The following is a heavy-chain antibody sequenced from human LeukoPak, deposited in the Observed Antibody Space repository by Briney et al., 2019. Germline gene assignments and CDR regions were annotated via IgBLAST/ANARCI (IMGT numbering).Heavy chain of an antibody. D-gene: IGHD3-3*01. CDR2: IYYSGST. Sequence: ASETLSLTCTVSGGSISSYYWSWIRQPPGKGLEWIGYIYYSGSTNYNPSLKSRVTISVDTSKNQFSLKLSSVTAADTAVYYCARARSITIFGVVRLGKNWFDPWGQGTLVTVSS. CDR1: GGSISSYY. J-gene: IGHJ5*02. CDR3: ARARSITIFGVVRLGKNWFDP. V-gene: IGHV4-59*01.